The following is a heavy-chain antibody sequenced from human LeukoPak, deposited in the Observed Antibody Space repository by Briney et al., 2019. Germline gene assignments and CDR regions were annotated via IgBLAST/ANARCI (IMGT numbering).Heavy chain of an antibody. J-gene: IGHJ4*02. Sequence: GASVKVSCKASGYTFTDYYIHWVRQAPGQGLEWMGWINTNTGKPTYAQGFTGRFVFSLDSSVSTAYLQINSLNAEGTAVYYCARAASLDYWGQGTLVTVSS. CDR2: INTNTGKP. CDR3: ARAASLDY. V-gene: IGHV7-4-1*02. CDR1: GYTFTDYY. D-gene: IGHD2-2*01.